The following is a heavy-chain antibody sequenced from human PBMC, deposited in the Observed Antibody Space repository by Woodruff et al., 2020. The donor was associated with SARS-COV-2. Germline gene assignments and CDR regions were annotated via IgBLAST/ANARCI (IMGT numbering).Heavy chain of an antibody. J-gene: IGHJ4*02. CDR2: GT. Sequence: GTNYAQKFQGRVTMTRDTSISTAYMELSRLRSDDTAVYYCARAPRWVGATMNNWGQGTLVTVSS. D-gene: IGHD1-26*01. CDR3: ARAPRWVGATMNN. V-gene: IGHV1-2*02.